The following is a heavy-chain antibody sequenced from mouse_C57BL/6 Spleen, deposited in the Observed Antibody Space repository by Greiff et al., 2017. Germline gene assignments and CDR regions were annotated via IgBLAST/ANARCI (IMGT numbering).Heavy chain of an antibody. D-gene: IGHD2-4*01. CDR1: GYTFTSYW. V-gene: IGHV1-55*01. J-gene: IGHJ3*01. Sequence: VQLQESGAELVKPGASVKMSCKASGYTFTSYWITWVKQRPGQGLEWIGDIYPGSGSTNYNEKFKSKATLTVDTSSSTAYMQLSSLTSEDSAVYYCARRGLRWFAYWGQGTLVTVSA. CDR3: ARRGLRWFAY. CDR2: IYPGSGST.